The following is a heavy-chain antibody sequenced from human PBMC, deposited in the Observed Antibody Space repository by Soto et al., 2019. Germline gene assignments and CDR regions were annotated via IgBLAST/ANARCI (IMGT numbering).Heavy chain of an antibody. V-gene: IGHV3-23*01. J-gene: IGHJ4*02. D-gene: IGHD4-17*01. Sequence: GGSLRLSCAASGFTFSSYAMSWVRQAPGKGLEWVSAISGSGGSTYYADSVKGRFTISRDNSKNTLYLQMNSLRAEDTAVYYCAKGSGTSGSQDDYGDPDPNLGPYYFDYWGQGTLVTVSS. CDR1: GFTFSSYA. CDR2: ISGSGGST. CDR3: AKGSGTSGSQDDYGDPDPNLGPYYFDY.